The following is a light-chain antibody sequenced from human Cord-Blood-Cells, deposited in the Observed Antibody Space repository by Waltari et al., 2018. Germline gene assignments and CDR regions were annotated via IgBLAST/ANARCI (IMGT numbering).Light chain of an antibody. J-gene: IGLJ1*01. Sequence: QSVLTQPPSASGTPGQRVTISCSGSSSNIGSNYVYWYQQLPGTAPKLLLYRNNQRPSGVPDRFSGSKSGTSASLAISGRRSEDEADYYCAAWDDSLSGYVFGTGTKVTVL. CDR2: RNN. CDR3: AAWDDSLSGYV. V-gene: IGLV1-47*01. CDR1: SSNIGSNY.